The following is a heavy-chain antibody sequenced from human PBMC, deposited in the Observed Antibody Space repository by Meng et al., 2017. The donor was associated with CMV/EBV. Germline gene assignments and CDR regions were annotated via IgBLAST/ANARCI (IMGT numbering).Heavy chain of an antibody. CDR2: IYYSGST. V-gene: IGHV4-39*07. Sequence: SETLSLTCTVSGGSISSSSYYWGWIRQPPGKGLEWIGSIYYSGSTYYNPSLKSRVTISVDTSKNQLSLKLSSVTAADTAVYYCARDGPVTMIVVGNWFDPWGQGTLVTVSS. J-gene: IGHJ5*02. D-gene: IGHD3-22*01. CDR1: GGSISSSSYY. CDR3: ARDGPVTMIVVGNWFDP.